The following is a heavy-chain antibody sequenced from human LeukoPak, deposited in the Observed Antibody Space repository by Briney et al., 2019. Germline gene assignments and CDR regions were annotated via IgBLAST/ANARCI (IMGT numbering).Heavy chain of an antibody. CDR1: GGSVGSTSYH. Sequence: PSETLSLTCTVSGGSVGSTSYHWGWIRQPPGKGLEWMGSINYSGSTYYNPSLKSRVTISVDTSKNQFSLKLSSVTAADTAAYYCARHQRPNYYDRSGPPDYWGQGTLVTVSS. J-gene: IGHJ4*02. V-gene: IGHV4-39*01. D-gene: IGHD3-22*01. CDR2: INYSGST. CDR3: ARHQRPNYYDRSGPPDY.